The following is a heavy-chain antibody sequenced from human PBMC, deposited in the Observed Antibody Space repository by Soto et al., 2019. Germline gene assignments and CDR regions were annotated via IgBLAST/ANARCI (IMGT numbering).Heavy chain of an antibody. D-gene: IGHD4-17*01. V-gene: IGHV4-31*03. CDR2: IYYSGST. J-gene: IGHJ4*02. Sequence: QVQLQESGPGLVKPSQTLSLTCTVSGGSISSGGYYWSWIRQHPGKGLEWIGYIYYSGSTYYNPSLKGRGTISVDSSKNQYSLKLSSVTAAGPAVYYCASVNYGDYVLDYWGQGTLVTVSS. CDR3: ASVNYGDYVLDY. CDR1: GGSISSGGYY.